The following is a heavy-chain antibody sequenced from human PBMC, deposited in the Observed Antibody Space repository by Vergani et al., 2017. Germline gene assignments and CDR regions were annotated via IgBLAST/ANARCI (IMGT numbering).Heavy chain of an antibody. J-gene: IGHJ6*02. CDR2: IRYDGSNK. D-gene: IGHD3-10*01. Sequence: QVQLVESGGGVVQPGGSLRLSCAASGFTFSSYGMHWVRQAPGKGLEWVAFIRYDGSNKYYADSVKGRFTISRDNSKNTLYLQMNSLRAEDTAVYYCAKAPLVRGYNYYYGMDVWGQGTTVTVSS. CDR3: AKAPLVRGYNYYYGMDV. CDR1: GFTFSSYG. V-gene: IGHV3-30*02.